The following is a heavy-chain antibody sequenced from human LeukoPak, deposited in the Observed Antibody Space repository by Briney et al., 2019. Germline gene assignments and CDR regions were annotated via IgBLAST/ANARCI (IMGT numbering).Heavy chain of an antibody. Sequence: GASVKVSCKASGYTFTGFYLHWLRQAPGQGLEWMGWINADNAGTKYAQKFQGRVTMARDTSISTAYMELSSLTSGDTAVYYCARDRGDHDFGYWGQGTLVTVSS. CDR3: ARDRGDHDFGY. CDR2: INADNAGT. V-gene: IGHV1-2*02. CDR1: GYTFTGFY. J-gene: IGHJ4*02. D-gene: IGHD3-3*01.